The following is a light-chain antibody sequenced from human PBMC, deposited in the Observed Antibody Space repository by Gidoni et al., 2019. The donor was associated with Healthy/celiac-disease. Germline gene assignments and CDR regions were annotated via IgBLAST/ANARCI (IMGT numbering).Light chain of an antibody. CDR2: AAS. Sequence: DIQMTQSPSSLSASVGDRVTITCRASQSISSYLNWYQQKPGKAPKLLICAASSLQSGVPSRFSGSGSGTDFTLTISSLQPEDFATYYCQQSYSTPNTFGPGTKVDIK. V-gene: IGKV1-39*01. J-gene: IGKJ3*01. CDR1: QSISSY. CDR3: QQSYSTPNT.